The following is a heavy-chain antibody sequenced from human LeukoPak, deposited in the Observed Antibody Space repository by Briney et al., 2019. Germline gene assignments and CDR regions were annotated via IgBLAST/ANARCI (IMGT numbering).Heavy chain of an antibody. D-gene: IGHD2-21*01. V-gene: IGHV3-48*03. Sequence: PGGSLRLSCAASGFTFSSYEMNWVRQAPGKGLEWVSYISSSDGSTIYYADSVKGRFTISRDNAKNSLYLQMNSLRAEDTAVYYCVRDSSVVPFDYWGQGTLGTVSS. CDR1: GFTFSSYE. J-gene: IGHJ4*02. CDR3: VRDSSVVPFDY. CDR2: ISSSDGSTI.